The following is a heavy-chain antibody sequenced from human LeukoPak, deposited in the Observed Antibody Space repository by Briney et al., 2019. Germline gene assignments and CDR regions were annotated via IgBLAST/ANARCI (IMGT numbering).Heavy chain of an antibody. Sequence: TTAETLSLTCTASGYSISSGYYWGWLRQPPGKGLEWIGSIYHSGSTYYNPSLKSRVTISVDTSKNQFSPKLSSVPAADTAVYYCARAPSANVVVVPAAWEDDYWGQGTLVTVSS. CDR1: GYSISSGYY. J-gene: IGHJ4*02. CDR3: ARAPSANVVVVPAAWEDDY. V-gene: IGHV4-38-2*02. CDR2: IYHSGST. D-gene: IGHD2-2*01.